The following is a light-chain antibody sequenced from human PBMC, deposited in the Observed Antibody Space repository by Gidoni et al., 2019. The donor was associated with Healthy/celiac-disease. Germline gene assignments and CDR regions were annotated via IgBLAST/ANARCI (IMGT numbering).Light chain of an antibody. J-gene: IGKJ3*01. Sequence: DIQMTQSPSSLSASVGDRVTITCQASQDISNYLNWYQQKPGKAPKLLIYDASNLETGVPSRFSGSGSGTDFTFTISSLQPEDIATYYCQQYDNLPLTFXPXTKVDTK. V-gene: IGKV1-33*01. CDR3: QQYDNLPLT. CDR2: DAS. CDR1: QDISNY.